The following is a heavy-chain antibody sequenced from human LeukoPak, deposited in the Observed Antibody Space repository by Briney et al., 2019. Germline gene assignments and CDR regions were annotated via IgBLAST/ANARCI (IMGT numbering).Heavy chain of an antibody. D-gene: IGHD2-2*02. CDR3: AECPGSANCYTGFDY. CDR1: GFTFSSYA. V-gene: IGHV3-64*02. Sequence: GGSLRLSCAASGFTFSSYAMHWVRQAPGKGLEYVSAISSNGGSTYYADSVKGRFTISRDNSKNTLYLQMNSLRAEDTAVYYCAECPGSANCYTGFDYWGQGTLVTVSS. CDR2: ISSNGGST. J-gene: IGHJ4*02.